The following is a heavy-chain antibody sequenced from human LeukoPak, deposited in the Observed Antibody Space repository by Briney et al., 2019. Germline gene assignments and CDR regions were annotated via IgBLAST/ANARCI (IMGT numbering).Heavy chain of an antibody. V-gene: IGHV3-23*01. Sequence: GESLRLSCAASGFTFSTYSMTWVRQGPGKGLEWVSSIYPNGGSTFYADSVKGRFTISRDNSKNTLYLQMSSLRTEDTAIYYCTKDVVPDSGWDLVYWGQGTLVTVSS. CDR1: GFTFSTYS. CDR3: TKDVVPDSGWDLVY. J-gene: IGHJ4*02. D-gene: IGHD6-19*01. CDR2: IYPNGGST.